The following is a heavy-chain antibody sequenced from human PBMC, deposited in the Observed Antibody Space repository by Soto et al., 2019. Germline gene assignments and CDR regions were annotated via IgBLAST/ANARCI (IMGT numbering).Heavy chain of an antibody. Sequence: GGSLRLSCAASGFTFSSYGMTWVRQAPGKGLEWVSFSSGSGAGTYYADSVKGRFTISRDNSKNTLYLQMNSLRAEDTAVYYCAKVPFYYYDSSGYTDYWGQGTLVTVSS. V-gene: IGHV3-23*01. CDR1: GFTFSSYG. J-gene: IGHJ4*02. D-gene: IGHD3-22*01. CDR2: SSGSGAGT. CDR3: AKVPFYYYDSSGYTDY.